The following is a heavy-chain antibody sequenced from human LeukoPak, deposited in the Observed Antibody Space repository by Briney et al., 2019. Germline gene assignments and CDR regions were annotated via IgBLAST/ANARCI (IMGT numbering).Heavy chain of an antibody. CDR2: ISGSGGST. J-gene: IGHJ4*02. Sequence: GGSLRLSCAASGFTFSSYAMSWVRQAPGKGLEWVSAISGSGGSTYYADSVKGRFTISRDNSKNTLYLQMNSLRAEDTAVYYCARDLNPLRIAAAGFDYWGQGTLVTVSS. D-gene: IGHD6-13*01. CDR3: ARDLNPLRIAAAGFDY. CDR1: GFTFSSYA. V-gene: IGHV3-23*01.